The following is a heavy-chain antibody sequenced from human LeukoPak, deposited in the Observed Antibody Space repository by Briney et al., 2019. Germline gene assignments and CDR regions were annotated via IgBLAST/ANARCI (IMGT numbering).Heavy chain of an antibody. CDR2: ISGSGGST. Sequence: PGGSLRLSCAAPGFTFSIYAMSWVRQAPGKGLEWVSGISGSGGSTYYADSVKGRLTISRDNSKNTLYLQMNSLRAEDTAVYYCASPLGSGTYYGYWGQGTVVTVSS. CDR3: ASPLGSGTYYGY. CDR1: GFTFSIYA. D-gene: IGHD3-10*01. V-gene: IGHV3-23*01. J-gene: IGHJ4*02.